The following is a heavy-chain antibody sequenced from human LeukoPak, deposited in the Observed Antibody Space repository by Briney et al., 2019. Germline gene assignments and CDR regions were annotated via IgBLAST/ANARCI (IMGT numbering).Heavy chain of an antibody. CDR1: GGSISSYY. CDR3: ARRDTMIVAHDY. D-gene: IGHD3-22*01. Sequence: PSETLSLTCTVSGGSISSYYWSWIRQPPGKGLEWIGYINYSGNTKYNSSLKSRVTISVDTSKNQFSLKLSSVTAADTAVYYCARRDTMIVAHDYWGQGTLVTVSS. J-gene: IGHJ4*02. CDR2: INYSGNT. V-gene: IGHV4-59*08.